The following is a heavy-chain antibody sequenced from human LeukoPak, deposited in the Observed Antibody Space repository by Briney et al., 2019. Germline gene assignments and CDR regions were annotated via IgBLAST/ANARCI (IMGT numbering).Heavy chain of an antibody. CDR3: QHRSQGGLFDY. Sequence: SGPTLVNPTQTLTLTCTFSGFSLSTSGVGVGWIRQPPGKALEWLALISWDDDKRYSPSLKSRLTITKDTSKNQVVLTMTNMDPVDKPTYKWQHRSQGGLFDYWGKGTLVTVSS. D-gene: IGHD2-15*01. J-gene: IGHJ4*02. V-gene: IGHV2-5*02. CDR2: ISWDDDK. CDR1: GFSLSTSGVG.